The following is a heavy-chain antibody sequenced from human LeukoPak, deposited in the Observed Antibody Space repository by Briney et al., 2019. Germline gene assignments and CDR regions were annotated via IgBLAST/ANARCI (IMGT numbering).Heavy chain of an antibody. CDR3: ARLNYDFWSGYPLTPSFDY. CDR1: GGSISSSSYY. D-gene: IGHD3-3*01. Sequence: SETLSLTCTVSGGSISSSSYYWGWIRQPPGKGLEWIGSIYYSGSTYYNPSLKSRVTISVDTSKNQFSLKLSSVTAADTAVYYCARLNYDFWSGYPLTPSFDYWGQGTLVTVSS. J-gene: IGHJ4*02. V-gene: IGHV4-39*01. CDR2: IYYSGST.